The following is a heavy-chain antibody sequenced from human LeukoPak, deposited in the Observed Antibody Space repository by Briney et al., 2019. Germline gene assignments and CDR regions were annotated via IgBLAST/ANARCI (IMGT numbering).Heavy chain of an antibody. J-gene: IGHJ4*02. CDR2: INHGGST. CDR3: ARTSSGWYLFDY. Sequence: SETLSLTCAVYGGSLSAYYWTWIRQPPGKGLEWIGEINHGGSTNYNPSLKSRVTISVDTSKNQFSLKLSSVTAADTAVYYCARTSSGWYLFDYWGQGTLVTVSS. D-gene: IGHD6-19*01. CDR1: GGSLSAYY. V-gene: IGHV4-34*01.